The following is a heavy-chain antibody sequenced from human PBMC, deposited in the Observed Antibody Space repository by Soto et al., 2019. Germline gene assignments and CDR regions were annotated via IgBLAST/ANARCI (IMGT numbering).Heavy chain of an antibody. CDR3: ARHGGYDPYYFDY. Sequence: SETLSLTCTVSGGSISSYYWSWIRQPPGKGLEWIGYIYYSGSTNYNPSLKSRVTISVDTSKNQFSLKLSSVTAADTAVYYCARHGGYDPYYFDYWGQGTLVTVSS. CDR1: GGSISSYY. D-gene: IGHD5-12*01. J-gene: IGHJ4*02. CDR2: IYYSGST. V-gene: IGHV4-59*08.